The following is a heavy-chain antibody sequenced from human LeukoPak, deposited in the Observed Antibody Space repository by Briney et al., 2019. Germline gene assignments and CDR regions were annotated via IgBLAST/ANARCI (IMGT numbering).Heavy chain of an antibody. J-gene: IGHJ4*02. V-gene: IGHV3-23*01. Sequence: GGSLRLSCAASGFTFSSYAMSWVRQAPGKGLEWVSAISGSGGSTYYADSVKGRFTISRDNSKNTLYLQMNSLRAEDTAVYYGAKDGELNQRGYSYGRDYYFDYWGQGTLVTVSS. CDR2: ISGSGGST. CDR1: GFTFSSYA. CDR3: AKDGELNQRGYSYGRDYYFDY. D-gene: IGHD5-18*01.